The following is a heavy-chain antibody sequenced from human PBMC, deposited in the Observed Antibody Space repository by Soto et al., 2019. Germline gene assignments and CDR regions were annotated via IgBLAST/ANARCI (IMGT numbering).Heavy chain of an antibody. D-gene: IGHD3-22*01. J-gene: IGHJ3*02. V-gene: IGHV1-69*06. CDR3: ARDHEYYYDSRGYRGPSAAFDI. CDR1: GGTFSSYA. Sequence: ASVKVSCKASGGTFSSYAISWVRQAPGQGLEWMGGIIPIFGTADYAQKFQGRVTITADKSTSTAYMELSSLRSEDTAVYYCARDHEYYYDSRGYRGPSAAFDIWGQGKMVTVSS. CDR2: IIPIFGTA.